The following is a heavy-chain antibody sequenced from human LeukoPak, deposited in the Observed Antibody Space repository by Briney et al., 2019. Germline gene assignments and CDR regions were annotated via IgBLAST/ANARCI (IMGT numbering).Heavy chain of an antibody. CDR2: VSSSGGTI. D-gene: IGHD3-22*01. J-gene: IGHJ4*02. CDR3: ARGPVSSSGFFDY. CDR1: GFTFSDYH. Sequence: GGSLRLSCAASGFTFSDYHMSWIRQASGKGLEWVSYVSSSGGTISYADSVKGRFSISMDNVKKSLYLQMNSLRAEDTAVYYCARGPVSSSGFFDYWGQGTLVTVSS. V-gene: IGHV3-11*01.